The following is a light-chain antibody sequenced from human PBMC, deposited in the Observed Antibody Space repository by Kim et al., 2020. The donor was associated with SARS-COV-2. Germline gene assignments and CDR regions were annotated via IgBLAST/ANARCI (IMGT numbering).Light chain of an antibody. Sequence: QSALTQPASVSGSPGQSITISCTGTSSDVGGYEYVSWYQQQPGKAPKLMIYDVSKRPSGVSNRFSGSKSGNTAFLTISGLQAEDETDYYCSSYTSSSTWVFGGGTQLTVL. CDR3: SSYTSSSTWV. CDR2: DVS. J-gene: IGLJ3*02. CDR1: SSDVGGYEY. V-gene: IGLV2-14*01.